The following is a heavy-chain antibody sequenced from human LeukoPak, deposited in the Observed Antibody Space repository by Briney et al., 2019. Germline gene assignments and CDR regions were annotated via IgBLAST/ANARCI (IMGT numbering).Heavy chain of an antibody. CDR1: GYTFTSYD. CDR3: ARGFFDCTRTSCPHADS. CDR2: MNPNSGNT. Sequence: ASVKVSCKASGYTFTSYDINWVRQATGQGLEWMGWMNPNSGNTGYAQKFQGRVTMTTDTSTSTAYIELRRLRSDDTAVYYCARGFFDCTRTSCPHADSWGQGTLVIVSS. D-gene: IGHD2-2*01. J-gene: IGHJ4*02. V-gene: IGHV1-8*01.